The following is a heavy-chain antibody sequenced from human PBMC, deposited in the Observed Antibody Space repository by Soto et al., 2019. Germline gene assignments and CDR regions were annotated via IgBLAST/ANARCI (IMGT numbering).Heavy chain of an antibody. CDR2: IRSKANSYAT. D-gene: IGHD2-15*01. CDR1: GFTFSGSA. J-gene: IGHJ4*02. CDR3: TRPLSPYCSGGSCYSNDY. Sequence: EVQLVESGGGLVQPGGSLKLSCAASGFTFSGSAMHWVRQASGKGLEWVGRIRSKANSYATAYAASVKGSFTISRDASKNTAYLQMNSLKTEDTAVYYCTRPLSPYCSGGSCYSNDYWGQGTLVTVSS. V-gene: IGHV3-73*01.